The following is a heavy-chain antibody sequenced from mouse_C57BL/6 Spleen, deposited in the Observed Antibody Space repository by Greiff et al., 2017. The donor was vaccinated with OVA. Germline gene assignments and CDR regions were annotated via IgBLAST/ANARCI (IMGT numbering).Heavy chain of an antibody. D-gene: IGHD1-1*01. V-gene: IGHV1-26*01. CDR1: GYTFTDYY. CDR3: ARLYGSSYPYWYFDV. J-gene: IGHJ1*03. Sequence: VQLQQSGPELVKPGASVKISCKASGYTFTDYYMNWVKQSHGKSLEWIGDINPNNGGTSYTQKFKGKATLTVDQSSSTAYMELRSLTSEDSAVYYCARLYGSSYPYWYFDVWGTGTTVTVSS. CDR2: INPNNGGT.